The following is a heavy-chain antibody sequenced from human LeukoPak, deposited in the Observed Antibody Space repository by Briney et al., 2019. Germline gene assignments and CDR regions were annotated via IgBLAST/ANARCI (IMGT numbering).Heavy chain of an antibody. V-gene: IGHV3-64D*06. Sequence: QPGGSLRLSCSGSGYTFTNYEIHWVRQVPGKGLEHVSIIGGDGDATFYADSVKGRFTISRVNAKNTVYLQMSSLRGEDTAVYYCVRGMSSGFHWGQGTLVIVSS. J-gene: IGHJ4*02. CDR2: IGGDGDAT. D-gene: IGHD6-19*01. CDR3: VRGMSSGFH. CDR1: GYTFTNYE.